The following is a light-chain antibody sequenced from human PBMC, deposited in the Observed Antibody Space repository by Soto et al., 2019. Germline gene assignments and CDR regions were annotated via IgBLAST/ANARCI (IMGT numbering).Light chain of an antibody. CDR3: QSYDSSLSGWV. Sequence: SVLTQPPSVSGALGQRVTISCTGSSSNIGAGYDVHWYQQLPGTAPKHLIYGNSKRPSGVPDRFSGSKSGTSASLAITGLQAEDEADYYCQSYDSSLSGWVFGGGTKLTVL. CDR1: SSNIGAGYD. V-gene: IGLV1-40*01. J-gene: IGLJ3*02. CDR2: GNS.